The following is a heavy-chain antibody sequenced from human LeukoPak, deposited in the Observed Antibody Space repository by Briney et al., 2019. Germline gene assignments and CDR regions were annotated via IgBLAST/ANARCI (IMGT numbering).Heavy chain of an antibody. J-gene: IGHJ3*02. Sequence: PGGSLRLSCAASGFTLSSYAMRWVRQARGKGLEWVAGISSSDDVTYYADSVKGRFTISRDNSKTTLYLQMNSLRAEDTAVYYCAKVRHSSSWLDAFDIWGQGTMVTVSS. CDR1: GFTLSSYA. V-gene: IGHV3-23*01. CDR3: AKVRHSSSWLDAFDI. D-gene: IGHD6-13*01. CDR2: ISSSDDVT.